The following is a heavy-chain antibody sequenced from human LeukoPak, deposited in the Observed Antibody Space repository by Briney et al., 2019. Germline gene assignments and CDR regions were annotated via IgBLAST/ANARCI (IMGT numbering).Heavy chain of an antibody. CDR3: ARTRKYYYDSSGGFDY. V-gene: IGHV4-34*01. Sequence: PSETLSLTCAVYGGSFSGYYWSWIRQPPGKGLEWIGEINHSGSTNYNPSLKSRVTISVDTSKNQFSLKLSSVTAADTAVYYCARTRKYYYDSSGGFDYWGQGTLVTVSS. D-gene: IGHD3-22*01. CDR1: GGSFSGYY. CDR2: INHSGST. J-gene: IGHJ4*02.